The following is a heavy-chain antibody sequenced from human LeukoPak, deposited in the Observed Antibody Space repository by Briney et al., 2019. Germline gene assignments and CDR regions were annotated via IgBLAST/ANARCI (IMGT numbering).Heavy chain of an antibody. J-gene: IGHJ4*02. Sequence: PGGSLRLSCAASGFTFSSYAMSWVRQAPGKGLEWVSAISGSGGSTYYADSVKGRFTISRDNSKNTLYLQMNSLRAEDTAVYYCAKSRGSGYYYAPFDYWGQGTLVTVSS. CDR3: AKSRGSGYYYAPFDY. CDR2: ISGSGGST. D-gene: IGHD3-22*01. V-gene: IGHV3-23*01. CDR1: GFTFSSYA.